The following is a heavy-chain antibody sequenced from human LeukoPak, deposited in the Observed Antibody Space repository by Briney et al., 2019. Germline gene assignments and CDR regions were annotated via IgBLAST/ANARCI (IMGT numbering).Heavy chain of an antibody. D-gene: IGHD4-17*01. CDR1: GYTFTGYY. CDR3: ARDLLQLPPAVTSNWFDP. V-gene: IGHV1-2*02. J-gene: IGHJ5*02. CDR2: INPNSGGT. Sequence: ASVKVSCKASGYTFTGYYMHWVRQAPGQGLEWMGWINPNSGGTNYAQKVQGRVTMTRDTSISTAYMELTRLRSDDTAVYYCARDLLQLPPAVTSNWFDPWGQGTLVTVSS.